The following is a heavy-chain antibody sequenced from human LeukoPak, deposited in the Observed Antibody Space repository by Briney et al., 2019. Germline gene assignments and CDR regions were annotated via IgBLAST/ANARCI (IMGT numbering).Heavy chain of an antibody. CDR2: ISAYNGNT. J-gene: IGHJ5*02. V-gene: IGHV1-18*01. D-gene: IGHD2-2*02. CDR1: GSTFTSYG. CDR3: ARDGGGLCSSTSCYTNWFDP. Sequence: GASVTVSCMASGSTFTSYGISWVRQAPAQPLEWMGWISAYNGNTNYAQKLQGRVTMTTDTSTSTAYMELRSLRSDDTAVYYCARDGGGLCSSTSCYTNWFDPWGQGTLVTVSS.